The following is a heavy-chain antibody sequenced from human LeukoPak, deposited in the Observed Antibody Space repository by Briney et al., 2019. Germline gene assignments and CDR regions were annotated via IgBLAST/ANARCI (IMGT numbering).Heavy chain of an antibody. D-gene: IGHD3-22*01. V-gene: IGHV3-20*04. CDR1: GFTFEDYG. Sequence: GGSLRLSCAASGFTFEDYGMSWVRQAPGKGLEWVSGINWNGGRTGYADSVKGRFTISRDNAKNSLFLQMNSLRDEDTAVYYCAREWFYDSSGYYVYWGQGTLVTVSS. CDR3: AREWFYDSSGYYVY. J-gene: IGHJ4*02. CDR2: INWNGGRT.